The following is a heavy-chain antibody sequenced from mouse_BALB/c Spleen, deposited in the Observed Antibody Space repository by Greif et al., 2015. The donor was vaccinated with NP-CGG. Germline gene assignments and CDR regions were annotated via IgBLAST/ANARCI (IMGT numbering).Heavy chain of an antibody. D-gene: IGHD2-12*01. CDR1: GYSFAGYT. Sequence: VQLQQSGPELVKPGASMKISCKASGYSFAGYTMNWVKQSHGKNPEWIGLINPYNGGTSYNQKFKGKATLTVDKSSSTAYMELLSLTSEDSAVYYCARGGLYHYAMDYWGQGTSVTVSS. J-gene: IGHJ4*01. CDR2: INPYNGGT. V-gene: IGHV1-18*01. CDR3: ARGGLYHYAMDY.